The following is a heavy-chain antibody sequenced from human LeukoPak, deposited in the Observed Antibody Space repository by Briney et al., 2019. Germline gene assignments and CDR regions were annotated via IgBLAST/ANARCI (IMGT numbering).Heavy chain of an antibody. V-gene: IGHV3-9*01. CDR1: GFTFDDYA. CDR2: ITWNSDNI. Sequence: GRSLRLSCAASGFTFDDYAMHWVRQAPGKGLEWVSGITWNSDNIEYADSVKGRFTISRDNAKNSLYLQMNSLRAEDTAVYYCARDLDQQLLFDYWGQGTLVTVSS. CDR3: ARDLDQQLLFDY. J-gene: IGHJ4*02. D-gene: IGHD6-13*01.